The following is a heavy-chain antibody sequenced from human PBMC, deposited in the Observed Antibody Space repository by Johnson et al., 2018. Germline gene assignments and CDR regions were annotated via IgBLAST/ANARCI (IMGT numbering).Heavy chain of an antibody. V-gene: IGHV3-48*04. Sequence: VQLVESGGGVVQPGRSLRLSCAASGFTFSSYSINWVRQAPGKGLEWVSYISSSGSTIYYEDSVKGRFTIPRDNAKNSLYLQMNSLSAEDTAVYYCAKDGRLLRYFDWAFIFQHWGQGTLVTVSS. CDR1: GFTFSSYS. CDR3: AKDGRLLRYFDWAFIFQH. D-gene: IGHD3-9*01. CDR2: ISSSGSTI. J-gene: IGHJ1*01.